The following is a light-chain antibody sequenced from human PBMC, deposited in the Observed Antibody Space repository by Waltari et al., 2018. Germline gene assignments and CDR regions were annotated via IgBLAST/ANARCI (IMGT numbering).Light chain of an antibody. V-gene: IGKV3-11*01. J-gene: IGKJ4*01. CDR3: QQRANWPPLT. CDR1: QSVSTF. CDR2: HAS. Sequence: EIVLTQSPATLSLAPGESATLPCRASQSVSTFLAWYQQKPGQAPRLLIYHASTRATGIPARFSGSGSGTDFTLTISSLEPEDFAVYYCQQRANWPPLTFGGGTKVEI.